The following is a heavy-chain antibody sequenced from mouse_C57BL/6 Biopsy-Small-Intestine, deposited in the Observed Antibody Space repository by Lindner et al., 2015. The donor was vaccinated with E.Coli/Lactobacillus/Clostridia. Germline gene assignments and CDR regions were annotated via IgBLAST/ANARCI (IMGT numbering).Heavy chain of an antibody. V-gene: IGHV1-47*01. CDR3: ARSSNYDCSMDY. Sequence: VQLQESGPELVKPGASVKMFCKASGYTFTAYPIEWMKQSHGGSLEWIGNFHPFHDDTNYNEKFRGKATLTVEKSSGTVYLEFSRLTSDDSAIYYCARSSNYDCSMDYWGQGTSVAVSA. CDR1: GYTFTAYP. CDR2: FHPFHDDT. D-gene: IGHD2-5*01. J-gene: IGHJ4*01.